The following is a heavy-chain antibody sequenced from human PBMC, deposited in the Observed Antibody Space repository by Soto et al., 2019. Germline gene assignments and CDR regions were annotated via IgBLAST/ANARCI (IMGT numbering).Heavy chain of an antibody. D-gene: IGHD1-1*01. V-gene: IGHV3-74*01. Sequence: GGSLRLSCTVSGCTIRSYWMHWVRQAPGKGLVWVSRINDYGTTINYAESVEGRFTISRDDAKSEVYLQMNNLRAEDTAVYYCARGGLERFDFWGQGALVTVSS. J-gene: IGHJ4*02. CDR2: INDYGTTI. CDR1: GCTIRSYW. CDR3: ARGGLERFDF.